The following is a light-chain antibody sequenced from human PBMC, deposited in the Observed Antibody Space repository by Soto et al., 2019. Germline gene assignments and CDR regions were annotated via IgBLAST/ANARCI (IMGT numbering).Light chain of an antibody. CDR3: QQRSNWYT. CDR2: DAS. CDR1: QSVSSY. J-gene: IGKJ2*01. V-gene: IGKV3-11*01. Sequence: EIVLTQSPATLSLSPGERATLSFRASQSVSSYLAWYQQKPGQAPRLLIYDASNRATGIPARFSGSGSGTYFTLTISSLEPEDFAVYYWQQRSNWYTFGQGTKLEIK.